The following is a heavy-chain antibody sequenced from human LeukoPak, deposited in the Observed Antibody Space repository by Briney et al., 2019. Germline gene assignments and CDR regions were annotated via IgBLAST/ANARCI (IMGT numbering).Heavy chain of an antibody. V-gene: IGHV3-23*01. D-gene: IGHD3-10*01. Sequence: GGSLRLSCAASGFTFSTYAMSWVRQAPGKGLEWVAGISASGGRTYYADPVKGRFTISRDNSKNTVHVQMNSLRAEDTAVYYCTKKGESLDYYYMDVWGRGTTVTVSS. J-gene: IGHJ6*02. CDR3: TKKGESLDYYYMDV. CDR2: ISASGGRT. CDR1: GFTFSTYA.